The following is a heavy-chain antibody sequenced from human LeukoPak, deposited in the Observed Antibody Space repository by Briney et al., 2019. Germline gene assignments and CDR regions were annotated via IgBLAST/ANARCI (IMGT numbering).Heavy chain of an antibody. CDR3: AREAVDYGSGSHDY. CDR2: VHSSGST. J-gene: IGHJ4*02. D-gene: IGHD3-10*01. Sequence: PSETLSLTCTVSGASIGSLYWSWIRQPAGKGLEWIGRVHSSGSTNYIPSIKSRVTMSVDTSKNQFSLKLNTVTAADTAMYYCAREAVDYGSGSHDYWGQGILVTVSS. CDR1: GASIGSLY. V-gene: IGHV4-4*07.